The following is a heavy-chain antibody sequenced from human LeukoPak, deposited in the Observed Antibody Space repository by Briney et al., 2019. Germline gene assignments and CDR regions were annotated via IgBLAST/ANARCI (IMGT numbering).Heavy chain of an antibody. V-gene: IGHV1-69*06. CDR2: IIPIFGTA. CDR1: GGTFSSYA. J-gene: IGHJ6*03. D-gene: IGHD3-3*01. CDR3: ARVLQGYDFWSGYYYYMDV. Sequence: GASVKVSCKASGGTFSSYAISWVRQAPGQGLEWMGGIIPIFGTANYAQKFQGRVTITADKSTSTAYMELSSLRSEDTAVYYCARVLQGYDFWSGYYYYMDVWGKGTTVTVSS.